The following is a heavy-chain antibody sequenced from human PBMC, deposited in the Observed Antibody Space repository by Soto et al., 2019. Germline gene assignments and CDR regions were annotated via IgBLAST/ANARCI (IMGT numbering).Heavy chain of an antibody. D-gene: IGHD3-3*01. CDR3: ARGLRYDFWSGYYFDY. Sequence: GGSLRLSCAASGFTFSSYSMNWVRQAPGKGLEWVSYISSSSSTIYYADSVKGRFTISRDNAKNSLYLQMNSLRDEDTAVYYCARGLRYDFWSGYYFDYSGQRTLVTVSS. CDR2: ISSSSSTI. J-gene: IGHJ4*02. V-gene: IGHV3-48*02. CDR1: GFTFSSYS.